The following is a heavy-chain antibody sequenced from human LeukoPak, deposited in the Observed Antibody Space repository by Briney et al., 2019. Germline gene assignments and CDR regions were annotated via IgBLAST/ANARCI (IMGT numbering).Heavy chain of an antibody. D-gene: IGHD3-22*01. J-gene: IGHJ4*02. CDR3: ARDLNYYDSSGYGH. Sequence: PGGSLRLSCAASGFTFSSNYMHWVRQAPGKGPVWVSRINSDGSSTNYADSVKGRFTISRDNAKNTLYLQMNSLRAEDTAVYYCARDLNYYDSSGYGHWGQGTLVTVSS. CDR1: GFTFSSNY. CDR2: INSDGSST. V-gene: IGHV3-74*01.